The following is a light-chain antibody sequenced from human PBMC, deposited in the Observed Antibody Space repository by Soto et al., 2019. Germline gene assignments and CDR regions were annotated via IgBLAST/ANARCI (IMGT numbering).Light chain of an antibody. J-gene: IGKJ5*01. CDR1: QSVSSN. Sequence: EIVMTQSPATLSVSPGDRATLSCRASQSVSSNLAWYQQKPGQAPRLLIYGASTRATGLPARFSGSGSGTEFTLTISSLQSEDFADYYCQQYTNWPLTFGQGTRLEIK. CDR3: QQYTNWPLT. V-gene: IGKV3-15*01. CDR2: GAS.